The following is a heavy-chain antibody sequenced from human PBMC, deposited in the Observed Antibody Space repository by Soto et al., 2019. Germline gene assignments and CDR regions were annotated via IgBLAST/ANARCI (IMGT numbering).Heavy chain of an antibody. CDR2: IGTGGDT. CDR3: VRETGFTTTSDAFNI. D-gene: IGHD1-1*01. CDR1: GFTFSGSD. Sequence: GGSLRLSFAASGFTFSGSDMNWVRHTRGKGLEWVSGIGTGGDTYYADSVRGRFTISREDAKGSLYLQMNSLRVEDTAVYYCVRETGFTTTSDAFNIWGQGTMVTVSS. J-gene: IGHJ3*02. V-gene: IGHV3-13*01.